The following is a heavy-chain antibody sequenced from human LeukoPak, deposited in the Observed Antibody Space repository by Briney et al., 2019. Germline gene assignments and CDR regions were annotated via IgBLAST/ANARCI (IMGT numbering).Heavy chain of an antibody. Sequence: PGGSLRLSCAASGFTFDDYAMHWVRHVPGKGLEWVSGISWNSGSIGYADSVKGRFTISRDNAKNSLYLQMNSLRAEDTAVYYCAKGGGRSFNFWTCYDWGQGTLVTVSS. CDR1: GFTFDDYA. J-gene: IGHJ4*02. CDR2: ISWNSGSI. V-gene: IGHV3-9*01. CDR3: AKGGGRSFNFWTCYD. D-gene: IGHD3/OR15-3a*01.